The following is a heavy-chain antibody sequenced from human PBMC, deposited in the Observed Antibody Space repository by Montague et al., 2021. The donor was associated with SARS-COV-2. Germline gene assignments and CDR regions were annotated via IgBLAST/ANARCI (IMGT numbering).Heavy chain of an antibody. CDR1: GFNFGVYE. D-gene: IGHD2-2*01. CDR3: APAVPVADDS. CDR2: INGGSSVM. V-gene: IGHV3-48*03. Sequence: SLRLSCAASGFNFGVYEMNWVRQTPGKGLEWVSYINGGSSVMYYADSVMGRFTISRDNAESSLYLQMNSLRAEDTAVYYCAPAVPVADDSWGQGTLVTDSS. J-gene: IGHJ5*02.